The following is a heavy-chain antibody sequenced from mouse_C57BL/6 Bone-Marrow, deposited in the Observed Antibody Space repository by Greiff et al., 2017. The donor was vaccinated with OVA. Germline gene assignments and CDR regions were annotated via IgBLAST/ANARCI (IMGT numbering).Heavy chain of an antibody. V-gene: IGHV1-69*01. CDR2: IDPSDSYT. Sequence: VQLQQPGAELVMPGASVKLSCKASGYTFTSYWMHWVKQRPGKGLEWIGAIDPSDSYTNYNQKFKGKSTLTVDKSSSTAYMQLRSLTSEDSAVYDCARWGTTVVATRFDVWGTGTTVTVSS. J-gene: IGHJ1*03. CDR3: ARWGTTVVATRFDV. CDR1: GYTFTSYW. D-gene: IGHD1-1*01.